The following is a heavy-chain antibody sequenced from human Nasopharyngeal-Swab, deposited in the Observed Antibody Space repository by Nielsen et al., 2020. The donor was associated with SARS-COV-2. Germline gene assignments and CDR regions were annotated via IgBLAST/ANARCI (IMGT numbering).Heavy chain of an antibody. Sequence: GSLRLSCAVYGGSFSFYYWTWIRQPPGKGLEWIGEINHSGSTNYNPSLKSRVTMSVDTSKNQFSLKLSSVTAADTAIYYCARASIFGYYYYYMDVWDKGTTVTVSS. D-gene: IGHD3-9*01. CDR1: GGSFSFYY. CDR2: INHSGST. V-gene: IGHV4-34*01. CDR3: ARASIFGYYYYYMDV. J-gene: IGHJ6*03.